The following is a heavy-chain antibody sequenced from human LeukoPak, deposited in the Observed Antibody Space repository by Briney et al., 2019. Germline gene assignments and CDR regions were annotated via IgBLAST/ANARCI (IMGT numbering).Heavy chain of an antibody. CDR1: GFTFSSYA. Sequence: GGSLRLSCAASGFTFSSYAMSWVRQAPGKGLEWVSAISGSGGSTYYADSVKGRFTISRDNSKNTLYLQMNSLRAEDTAVYYCAKLPNYYGSGRVRDYYSDYWGQGTLVTVSS. CDR2: ISGSGGST. J-gene: IGHJ4*02. D-gene: IGHD3-10*01. CDR3: AKLPNYYGSGRVRDYYSDY. V-gene: IGHV3-23*01.